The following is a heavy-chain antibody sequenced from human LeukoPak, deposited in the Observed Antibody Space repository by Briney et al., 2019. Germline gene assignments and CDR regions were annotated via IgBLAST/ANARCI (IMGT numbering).Heavy chain of an antibody. Sequence: GESLKISCKGSGYSFTSYWIGWVRQMPGKGLEWMRVIYPGDSDTRYSPSFQGQVTISADKSISTAYLQWSSLKASDTAMYYCARARLAVGIPGDYWGQGTLVTVSS. J-gene: IGHJ4*02. CDR2: IYPGDSDT. CDR1: GYSFTSYW. D-gene: IGHD6-19*01. V-gene: IGHV5-51*01. CDR3: ARARLAVGIPGDY.